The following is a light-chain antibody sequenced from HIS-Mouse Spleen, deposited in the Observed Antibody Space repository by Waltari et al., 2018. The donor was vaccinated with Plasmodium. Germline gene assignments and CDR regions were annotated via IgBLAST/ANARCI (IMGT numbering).Light chain of an antibody. CDR2: EDS. V-gene: IGLV3-10*01. CDR1: ALPTKY. CDR3: YSTDSSGNHRV. J-gene: IGLJ3*02. Sequence: SYELTQPPSVSVSPGHTARITCAGDALPTKYAYWYQQKSGQAPVLVIYEDSKRPSGIPERFSGSSSGTMATLTISGAQVEDEAYYYCYSTDSSGNHRVFGGGTKLTVL.